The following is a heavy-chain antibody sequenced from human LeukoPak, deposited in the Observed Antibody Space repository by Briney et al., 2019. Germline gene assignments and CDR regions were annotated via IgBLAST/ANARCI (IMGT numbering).Heavy chain of an antibody. CDR1: GFTFSGSA. D-gene: IGHD2-15*01. Sequence: GGSLRLSCAASGFTFSGSAMHWVRQASGKGLEWVGRIRSKANSYATAYAASVKGRFTISRDDSKNTAYLQMNSLKTEDTAVYYCTRGVGYCSGGSCFSWGQGTLVTVSS. J-gene: IGHJ4*02. CDR3: TRGVGYCSGGSCFS. V-gene: IGHV3-73*01. CDR2: IRSKANSYAT.